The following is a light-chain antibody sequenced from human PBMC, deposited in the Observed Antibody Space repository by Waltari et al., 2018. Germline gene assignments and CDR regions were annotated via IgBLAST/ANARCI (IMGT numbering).Light chain of an antibody. CDR2: GAS. CDR1: QSVFWNSNKNNY. CDR3: QQYYTAPYS. V-gene: IGKV4-1*01. J-gene: IGKJ2*03. Sequence: IVMTQSPDSLAVSLGERATINCWSSQSVFWNSNKNNYLAWYQHKPGQPPKLLFYGASTRDYGVPDRFSGSGSGTDFTLTINNLQAEDVAVYYCQQYYTAPYSFGQGTKLEIK.